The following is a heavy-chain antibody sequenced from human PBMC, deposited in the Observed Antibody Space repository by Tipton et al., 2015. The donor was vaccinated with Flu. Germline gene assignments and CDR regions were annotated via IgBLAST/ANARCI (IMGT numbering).Heavy chain of an antibody. J-gene: IGHJ4*02. CDR3: ATDYYGSGSYYDIDY. Sequence: TLSLTCIVSGYSISSVNYYWGWIRQPPGKGLEWIGSIYHYGSTYYSPSLKSRVSISLDKSENQFSLRLSSVTAADTAIYYCATDYYGSGSYYDIDYWGQGTLVTVSS. D-gene: IGHD3-10*01. CDR1: GYSISSVNYY. V-gene: IGHV4-39*07. CDR2: IYHYGST.